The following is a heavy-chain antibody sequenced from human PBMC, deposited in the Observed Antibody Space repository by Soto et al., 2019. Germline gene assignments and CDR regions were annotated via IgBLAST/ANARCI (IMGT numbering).Heavy chain of an antibody. D-gene: IGHD2-15*01. CDR3: ARDSSLPVEDYYYYGMDV. Sequence: QVQLVQSGAEVKKPGSSVKVSCKASGGTFSSYAISWVRQAPGQGLEWMGGIIPIFGSANYAQNFQGRVTITADESTSTAYMELSSLRSEDTAVYYCARDSSLPVEDYYYYGMDVWGQGTTVTVSS. J-gene: IGHJ6*02. CDR1: GGTFSSYA. V-gene: IGHV1-69*01. CDR2: IIPIFGSA.